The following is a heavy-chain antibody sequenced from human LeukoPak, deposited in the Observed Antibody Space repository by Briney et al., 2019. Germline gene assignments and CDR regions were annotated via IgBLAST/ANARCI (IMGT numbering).Heavy chain of an antibody. CDR2: IKQDGSVK. Sequence: GGSLRLSCAASGFTFSVYWMSWVRQAPGKGLEWVANIKQDGSVKYYVDSLKGRFTISRDNAKNSVYLQMNSLRAEDTAVYYCARIGYSSSSFDYWGQGSLVAVSS. J-gene: IGHJ4*02. CDR1: GFTFSVYW. V-gene: IGHV3-7*01. CDR3: ARIGYSSSSFDY. D-gene: IGHD6-13*01.